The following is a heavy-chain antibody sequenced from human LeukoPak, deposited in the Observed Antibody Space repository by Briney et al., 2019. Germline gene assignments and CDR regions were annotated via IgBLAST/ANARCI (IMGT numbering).Heavy chain of an antibody. V-gene: IGHV3-48*03. CDR3: ARVTTYDILTGYFMGKKGYFDY. Sequence: PGGSLRLSCAASGFTFSSYEMNWVRQAPGKGLEWVSYISSSGSTIYYADSVKGRFTISRDNAKNSLYLQMNSLRAEDTAVYYCARVTTYDILTGYFMGKKGYFDYWGQGTLVTVSS. CDR1: GFTFSSYE. J-gene: IGHJ4*02. D-gene: IGHD3-9*01. CDR2: ISSSGSTI.